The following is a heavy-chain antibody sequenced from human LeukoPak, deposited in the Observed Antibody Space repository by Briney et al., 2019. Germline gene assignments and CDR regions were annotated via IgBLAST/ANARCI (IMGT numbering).Heavy chain of an antibody. Sequence: PGGSLRLSCAASGFTFSSYWMSWVRQAPGKGLEWVANIKQDGSEKYYVDSMKGRFTISRDNAKNSLYLQMNSLRAEDTAVYYCARQTNGYNWYYYYYMDVWGKGTTVTVSS. V-gene: IGHV3-7*01. J-gene: IGHJ6*03. D-gene: IGHD5-24*01. CDR3: ARQTNGYNWYYYYYMDV. CDR2: IKQDGSEK. CDR1: GFTFSSYW.